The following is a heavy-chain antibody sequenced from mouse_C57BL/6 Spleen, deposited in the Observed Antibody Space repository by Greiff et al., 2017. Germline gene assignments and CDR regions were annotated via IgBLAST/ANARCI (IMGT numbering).Heavy chain of an antibody. V-gene: IGHV1-64*01. CDR2: IHPNSGST. CDR1: GYTFTSYW. Sequence: QVHVKQPGAELVKPGASVKLSCKASGYTFTSYWMHWVKQRPGQGLEWIGMIHPNSGSTNYNEKFKSKATLTVAKSSSTAYMQLSSLTSEDSAVYYCARERTAQAHGHFDYWGQGTALTVSS. D-gene: IGHD3-2*02. CDR3: ARERTAQAHGHFDY. J-gene: IGHJ2*01.